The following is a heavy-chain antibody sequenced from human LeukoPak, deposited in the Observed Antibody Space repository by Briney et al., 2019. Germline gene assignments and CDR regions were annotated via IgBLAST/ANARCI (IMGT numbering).Heavy chain of an antibody. CDR1: GGTFSSYA. Sequence: GASVKVSCKASGGTFSSYAIGWVRQAPGQGLEWMGGIIPIFGTANYAQKFQGRVTITTDESTSTAYMELSSLRSEDTAVYYCARGLNRYSSGWYDYWGQGTLVTVSS. D-gene: IGHD6-19*01. CDR3: ARGLNRYSSGWYDY. CDR2: IIPIFGTA. V-gene: IGHV1-69*05. J-gene: IGHJ4*02.